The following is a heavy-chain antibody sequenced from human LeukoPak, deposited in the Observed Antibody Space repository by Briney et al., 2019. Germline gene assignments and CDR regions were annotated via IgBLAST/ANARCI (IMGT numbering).Heavy chain of an antibody. CDR2: ISSTSSTI. CDR3: ARRLGVTGYYYMDV. Sequence: GGSLRLSCAASGFTFSSYAMNWVRQAPGKGLEWVSYISSTSSTIYYADSVKGRFTISRDNAKNSLYLQMNSLRAEDTAVYYCARRLGVTGYYYMDVWGKGTTVTLSS. CDR1: GFTFSSYA. V-gene: IGHV3-48*01. J-gene: IGHJ6*03. D-gene: IGHD1-26*01.